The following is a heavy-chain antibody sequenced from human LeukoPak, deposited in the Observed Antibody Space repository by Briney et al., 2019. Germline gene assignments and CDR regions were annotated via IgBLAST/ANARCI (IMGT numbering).Heavy chain of an antibody. CDR3: AKDAAAAGSAYYFEY. CDR2: ISGSGGIT. D-gene: IGHD6-13*01. J-gene: IGHJ4*02. V-gene: IGHV3-23*01. CDR1: GFTFSDYA. Sequence: GGSLRLSCAASGFTFSDYAMSWVRQAPGKGLEWVSVISGSGGITYYEDSVKGRFTISRDNSKNTLYLQMNSLRADDTAIYYCAKDAAAAGSAYYFEYWGQGTLVTVSS.